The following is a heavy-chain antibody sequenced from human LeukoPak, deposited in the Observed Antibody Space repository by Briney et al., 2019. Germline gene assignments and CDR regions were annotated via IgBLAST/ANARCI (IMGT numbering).Heavy chain of an antibody. CDR3: ATSTGGSHYYYYMDV. CDR2: FDPEDGET. V-gene: IGHV1-24*01. J-gene: IGHJ6*03. Sequence: ASVKVSCKVSGYTLTELSMHWVRQAPGKGLEWMGGFDPEDGETIYAQKFQGRVTMTEDTSTDTAYMELSSLRSEDAAVYYCATSTGGSHYYYYMDVWGKGTTVTVSS. D-gene: IGHD1-14*01. CDR1: GYTLTELS.